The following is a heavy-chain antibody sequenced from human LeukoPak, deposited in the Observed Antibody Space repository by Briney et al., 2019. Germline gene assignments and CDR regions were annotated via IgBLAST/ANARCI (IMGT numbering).Heavy chain of an antibody. J-gene: IGHJ4*02. V-gene: IGHV3-21*01. CDR1: GFSFSSYS. CDR2: ITSSSGYI. D-gene: IGHD3-22*01. CDR3: AKVGYDSSGYRYFDY. Sequence: PGGSLRLSCAASGFSFSSYSMNWVRQPPGKGLEWVSSITSSSGYIYYADSVKGRFTVSRDNAKNSLYLQMNSLRAEDTAVYYCAKVGYDSSGYRYFDYWGQGTLVTVSS.